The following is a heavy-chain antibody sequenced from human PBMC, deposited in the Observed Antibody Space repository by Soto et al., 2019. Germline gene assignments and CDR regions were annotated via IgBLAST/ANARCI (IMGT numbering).Heavy chain of an antibody. J-gene: IGHJ6*02. CDR3: ARALRGVVVVAASEMEV. D-gene: IGHD2-15*01. Sequence: QVQLQESGPGLVKPSETLSLTCSVSGGSISSGYWSWSRHPQGKGLEWIGYMYYTWSPNYNHSLNSRVTISVDTSKNQVSLILRSVTGADTAVYDWARALRGVVVVAASEMEVWRQGTTVTVSS. V-gene: IGHV4-59*13. CDR1: GGSISSGY. CDR2: MYYTWSP.